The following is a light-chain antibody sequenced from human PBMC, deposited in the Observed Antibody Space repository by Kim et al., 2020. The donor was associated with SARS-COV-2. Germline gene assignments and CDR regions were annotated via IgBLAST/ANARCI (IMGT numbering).Light chain of an antibody. Sequence: SYELTQPPSVSVSPGQTASITCSGDTLGDKYPSWYQQKPGQSPVLVIYQHNKRPSGIPERFSGSNSGNTATLTISGTQAVDEADYYCQAWDRSTVVFGGGTQLTVL. CDR3: QAWDRSTVV. CDR1: TLGDKY. V-gene: IGLV3-1*01. CDR2: QHN. J-gene: IGLJ2*01.